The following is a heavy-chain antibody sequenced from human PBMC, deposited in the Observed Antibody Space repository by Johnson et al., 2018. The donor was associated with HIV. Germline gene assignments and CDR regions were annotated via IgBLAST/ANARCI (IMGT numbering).Heavy chain of an antibody. Sequence: QVQLVESGGGVVQPGRSLRLSCAASGFTFSRYAIHWVRQAPGRGLEWVAIISYDGSNKYYADSVKGRFTISRDNSKNTLYLQMNSLRAEDTAVYYCARDFIAPELGDAFDIWGQGTMVTVSS. J-gene: IGHJ3*02. CDR1: GFTFSRYA. V-gene: IGHV3-30-3*01. CDR2: ISYDGSNK. D-gene: IGHD6-25*01. CDR3: ARDFIAPELGDAFDI.